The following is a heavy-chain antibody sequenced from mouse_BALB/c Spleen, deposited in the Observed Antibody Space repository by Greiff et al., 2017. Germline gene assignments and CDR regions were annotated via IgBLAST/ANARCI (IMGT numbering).Heavy chain of an antibody. J-gene: IGHJ4*01. V-gene: IGHV1S81*02. CDR1: GYTFTSYW. CDR3: ARSPYYYGSSHYYAMDY. D-gene: IGHD1-1*01. CDR2: INPSNGRT. Sequence: QVQLQQPGAELVKPGASVKLSCKASGYTFTSYWMHWVKQRPGQGLEWIGEINPSNGRTNYNEKFKSKATLTVDKSSSTAYMQLSSLTSEDSAVYYCARSPYYYGSSHYYAMDYWGQGTSVTVSS.